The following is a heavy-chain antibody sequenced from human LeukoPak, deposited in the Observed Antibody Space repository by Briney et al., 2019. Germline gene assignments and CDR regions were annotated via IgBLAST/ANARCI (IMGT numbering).Heavy chain of an antibody. CDR1: GDTFRSNA. CDR3: ARDNSVEDTAWWFDP. J-gene: IGHJ5*02. D-gene: IGHD4-23*01. CDR2: IIPIFGIT. V-gene: IGHV1-69*17. Sequence: ASVKVSCKVSGDTFRSNAVSWVRQGPRQGLEWMGGIIPIFGITNYAQKFQGRITVTADKFTSTAYMELSSLRSEDTAVYYCARDNSVEDTAWWFDPWGQGTLVTVSS.